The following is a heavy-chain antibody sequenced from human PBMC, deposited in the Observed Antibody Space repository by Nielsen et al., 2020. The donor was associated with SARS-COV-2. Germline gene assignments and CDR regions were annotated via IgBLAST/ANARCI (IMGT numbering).Heavy chain of an antibody. CDR3: ARGVWFGEGYGMDV. CDR2: ISSSSSTI. V-gene: IGHV3-48*01. Sequence: WIRQPPGKGLEWVSYISSSSSTIYYADSVKGRFTISRDNSKNTLYLQMNSLRAEDTAVYYCARGVWFGEGYGMDVWGQGTTVTVSS. D-gene: IGHD3-10*01. J-gene: IGHJ6*02.